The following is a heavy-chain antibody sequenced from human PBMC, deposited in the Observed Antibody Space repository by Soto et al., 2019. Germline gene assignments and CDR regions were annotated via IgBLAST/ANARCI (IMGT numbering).Heavy chain of an antibody. V-gene: IGHV5-51*01. D-gene: IGHD1-1*01. CDR1: GYRFTSSW. CDR3: ARIPGIVAPGTVFLDN. J-gene: IGHJ4*02. CDR2: IYPGDSDT. Sequence: PGESLKISCKASGYRFTSSWIGWVRQMPGKGLEWMGIIYPGDSDTRYRPSFQGQVTISADKSSSTAYLQWNSLQASDTAMYYCARIPGIVAPGTVFLDNWGQGTMVTFSS.